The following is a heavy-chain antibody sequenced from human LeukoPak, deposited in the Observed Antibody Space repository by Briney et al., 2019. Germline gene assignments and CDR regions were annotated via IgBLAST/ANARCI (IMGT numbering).Heavy chain of an antibody. CDR3: AKALTSGWYLDAFNI. J-gene: IGHJ3*02. CDR2: ISYDGGNK. CDR1: GFTFSSCG. Sequence: GGSLRLSCAASGFTFSSCGMHWVRQAPGKGLEWVAVISYDGGNKYYADSVKGRFTISRDNSKNTLFLEMNSLRAEDTAVYYCAKALTSGWYLDAFNIWGQGTMVTVSS. V-gene: IGHV3-30*18. D-gene: IGHD6-19*01.